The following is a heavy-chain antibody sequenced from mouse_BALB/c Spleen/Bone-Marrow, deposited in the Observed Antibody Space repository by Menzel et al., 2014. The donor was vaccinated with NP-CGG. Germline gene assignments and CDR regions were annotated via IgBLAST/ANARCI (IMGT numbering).Heavy chain of an antibody. CDR1: GYTFTSYW. V-gene: IGHV1-7*01. CDR2: INPSTGYT. Sequence: VKLQESGAELAKPGASVKMSCKASGYTFTSYWMHWVKQRPGQGLEWIGYINPSTGYTEYNQKFKDKATLTADKSSSTAYMQLSSLTSEDSAVYYCARDWYFDVWGAGTTVTVSP. J-gene: IGHJ1*01. CDR3: ARDWYFDV.